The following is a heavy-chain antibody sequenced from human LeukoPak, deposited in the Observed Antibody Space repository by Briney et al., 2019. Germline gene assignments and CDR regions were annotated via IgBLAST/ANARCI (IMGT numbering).Heavy chain of an antibody. D-gene: IGHD2-2*01. CDR2: ISGGGDST. Sequence: GGSLSLSCAASGFTFDDYAMHWLRQAPGKGLEWVSLISGGGDSTSYADSVKGRFTISRDNSKNSLYLQMNSLRTEDTALYYGAKDIRDIVVVPAGYYDYMDVWGKGTTVTVSS. CDR1: GFTFDDYA. V-gene: IGHV3-43*02. J-gene: IGHJ6*03. CDR3: AKDIRDIVVVPAGYYDYMDV.